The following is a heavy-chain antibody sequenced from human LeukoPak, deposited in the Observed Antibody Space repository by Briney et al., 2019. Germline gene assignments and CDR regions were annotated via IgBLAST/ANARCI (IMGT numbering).Heavy chain of an antibody. Sequence: GGSLRLSCAASGFTFSSYAMHWVRQAPGKGLEWVAVISYDGSNKYYADSVKGRFTISRDNSKNTLYLQMNSLRAEDTAVYYCARGLILPYLRGFDPWGQGTLVTVSS. J-gene: IGHJ5*02. CDR2: ISYDGSNK. V-gene: IGHV3-30*04. CDR1: GFTFSSYA. CDR3: ARGLILPYLRGFDP.